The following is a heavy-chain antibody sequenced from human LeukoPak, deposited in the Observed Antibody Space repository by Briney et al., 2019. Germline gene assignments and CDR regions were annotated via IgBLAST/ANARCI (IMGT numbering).Heavy chain of an antibody. J-gene: IGHJ4*02. Sequence: SETLSLTCSVSGGSIGSPTYYWAWIRQPPGKGLGWIGTVHYSGSTYYSPSLVSRVTISVDTSKNQFSLKLASVTAADTAFYYCARVGGYYDPPDYWGQGTLITVAS. CDR1: GGSIGSPTYY. CDR2: VHYSGST. CDR3: ARVGGYYDPPDY. V-gene: IGHV4-39*01. D-gene: IGHD3-22*01.